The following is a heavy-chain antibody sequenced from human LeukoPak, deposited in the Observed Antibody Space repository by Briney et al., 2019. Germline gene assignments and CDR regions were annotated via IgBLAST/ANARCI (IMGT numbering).Heavy chain of an antibody. Sequence: SETLSLTCAVYGGSFSGYYWSWIRQPPGKGLEWIGEINHSGSTNYNPSLKSRVTISVDTSKNQFSLKLSSVTAADTAVYYCARDGEYGTGSYYRGCFDYWGQGILVTVSS. CDR1: GGSFSGYY. CDR2: INHSGST. CDR3: ARDGEYGTGSYYRGCFDY. J-gene: IGHJ4*02. D-gene: IGHD3-10*01. V-gene: IGHV4-34*01.